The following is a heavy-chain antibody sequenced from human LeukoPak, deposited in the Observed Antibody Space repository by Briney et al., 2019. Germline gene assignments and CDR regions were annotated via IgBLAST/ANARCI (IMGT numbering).Heavy chain of an antibody. CDR3: ARTNYYDSSDYFDY. CDR1: GYTFTSYG. J-gene: IGHJ4*02. V-gene: IGHV1-18*01. Sequence: ASVKVSCKASGYTFTSYGISWVRQAPGQGLEWMGWISAYNGNTNYAQKLQGRVTMTTDTSTSTAYMELRNLRSDDTAVYYCARTNYYDSSDYFDYWGQGTLVTVSS. CDR2: ISAYNGNT. D-gene: IGHD3-22*01.